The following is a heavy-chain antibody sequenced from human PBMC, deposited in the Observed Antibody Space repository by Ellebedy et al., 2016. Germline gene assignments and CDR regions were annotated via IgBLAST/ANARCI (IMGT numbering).Heavy chain of an antibody. J-gene: IGHJ6*03. D-gene: IGHD6-6*01. CDR1: GYTFTGYY. V-gene: IGHV1-2*02. CDR3: AREDSSSSWYYYYYMDV. Sequence: ASVKVSXXASGYTFTGYYMHWVRQAPGQGLEWMGWINPNSGGTNYAQKFQGRVTMTRDTSISTAYMELSRLRSDDTAVYYCAREDSSSSWYYYYYMDVWGKGTTVTVSS. CDR2: INPNSGGT.